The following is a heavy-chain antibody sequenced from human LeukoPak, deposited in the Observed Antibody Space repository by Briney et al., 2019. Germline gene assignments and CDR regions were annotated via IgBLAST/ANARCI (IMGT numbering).Heavy chain of an antibody. CDR3: ARPRTAWSSHWYFEV. J-gene: IGHJ2*01. V-gene: IGHV4-34*01. CDR1: GGSFSGYY. Sequence: KPSETLSLTCAVYGGSFSGYYWSWIRQPPGKGLEWIGEINHSGSTNYNPSLKSRVTISVDTSKNQFSLKLSSVTAADTAVYYCARPRTAWSSHWYFEVWGRGTLVTVSS. CDR2: INHSGST. D-gene: IGHD1-1*01.